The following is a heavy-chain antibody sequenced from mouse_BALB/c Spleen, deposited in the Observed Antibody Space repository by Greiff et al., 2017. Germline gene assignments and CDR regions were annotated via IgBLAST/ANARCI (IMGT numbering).Heavy chain of an antibody. D-gene: IGHD2-4*01. CDR1: GYSITSDYA. V-gene: IGHV3-2*02. CDR2: ISYSGST. CDR3: ARTRYYDYDGFAY. J-gene: IGHJ3*01. Sequence: VQLKESGPGLVKPSQSLSLTCTVTGYSITSDYAWNWIRQFPGNKLEWMGYISYSGSTSYNPSLKSRISITRDTSKNQFFLQLNSVTTEDTATYYCARTRYYDYDGFAYWGQGTLVTGAA.